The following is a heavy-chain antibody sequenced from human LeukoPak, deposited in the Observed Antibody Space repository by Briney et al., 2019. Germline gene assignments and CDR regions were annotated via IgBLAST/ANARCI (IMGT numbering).Heavy chain of an antibody. CDR1: GFTFSSYG. V-gene: IGHV3-30*18. CDR3: AKDRLRWYAPSAFDI. D-gene: IGHD4-23*01. Sequence: GRSLRLSCAASGFTFSSYGMHWVRQAPGKGLEWVAVIWYGGSNKYYADSVKGRFTISRDNSKNTLYLQMNSLRAEDTAVYYCAKDRLRWYAPSAFDIWGQGTMVTVSS. J-gene: IGHJ3*02. CDR2: IWYGGSNK.